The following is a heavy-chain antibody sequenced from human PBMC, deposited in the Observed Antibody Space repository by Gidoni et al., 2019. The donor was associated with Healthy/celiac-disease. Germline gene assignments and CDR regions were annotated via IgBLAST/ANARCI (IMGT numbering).Heavy chain of an antibody. CDR3: ARAKQWLGNDAFDI. CDR1: GFTFRSYW. Sequence: ELQLVESGGGLVQPGGSLRLSCAASGFTFRSYWMHWVRQAPGKGLVWVPRINSDGSSTSYADSGKGRFTSSRDNAKKTLYLQMNSLRAEDTAVYYCARAKQWLGNDAFDIWGQGTMVTVSS. V-gene: IGHV3-74*01. CDR2: INSDGSST. D-gene: IGHD6-19*01. J-gene: IGHJ3*02.